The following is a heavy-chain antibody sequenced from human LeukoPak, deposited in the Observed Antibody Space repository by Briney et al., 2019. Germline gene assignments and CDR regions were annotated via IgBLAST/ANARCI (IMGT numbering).Heavy chain of an antibody. J-gene: IGHJ4*02. CDR1: GGSFSGYY. CDR3: ARKVPRITMIVVVTYGGFDY. D-gene: IGHD3-22*01. Sequence: PSETLSLTCAVYGGSFSGYYWSWIRQPPGKGLEWIGEINHSGGTNYNPSLKSRVTISVDTSKNQFSLKLSSVTAADTAVYYCARKVPRITMIVVVTYGGFDYWGRETLVPVSS. V-gene: IGHV4-34*01. CDR2: INHSGGT.